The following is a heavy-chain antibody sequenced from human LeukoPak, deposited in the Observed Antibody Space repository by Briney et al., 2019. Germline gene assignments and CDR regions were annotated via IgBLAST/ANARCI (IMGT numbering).Heavy chain of an antibody. V-gene: IGHV4-61*02. D-gene: IGHD3-22*01. CDR2: IYTSGST. CDR3: AGTYYYDSSGYYHYSV. Sequence: KTSQTLSLTCTVSGGSISSGSYYWSWIRQPAGKGLEWIGRIYTSGSTNYNPSLKSRVTISVDTSKNQFSLKLSSVTAADTAVYYCAGTYYYDSSGYYHYSVWGQGTLVTVSS. J-gene: IGHJ4*02. CDR1: GGSISSGSYY.